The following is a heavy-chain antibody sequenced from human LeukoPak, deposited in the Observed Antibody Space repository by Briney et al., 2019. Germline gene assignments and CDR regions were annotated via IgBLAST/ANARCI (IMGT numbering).Heavy chain of an antibody. CDR3: VAREA. J-gene: IGHJ5*02. V-gene: IGHV3-15*01. CDR2: IKSKPDGGTT. CDR1: GFTVSDAW. Sequence: GGSLRLSCAASGFTVSDAWVHWVRQAPGGGLEWVGRIKSKPDGGTTDYAAPVKGRFTISRDESESALYLQMSSLTTDDTAVYYCVAREAWGQGTLVTVSS.